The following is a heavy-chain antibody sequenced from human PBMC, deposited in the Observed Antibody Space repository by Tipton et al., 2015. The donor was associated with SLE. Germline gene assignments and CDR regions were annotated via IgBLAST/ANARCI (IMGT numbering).Heavy chain of an antibody. D-gene: IGHD3-9*01. CDR2: IYSGGST. Sequence: GSLRLSCAASGFTVGSNYMSWVRQGPRRGLEWVSVIYSGGSTDYADSVKGRFIISRDNAKNTLYLQMNSLRAEDTAVYYCAGDRLGLRFFDRWGQGTLVTVSS. CDR1: GFTVGSNY. V-gene: IGHV3-53*01. CDR3: AGDRLGLRFFDR. J-gene: IGHJ4*02.